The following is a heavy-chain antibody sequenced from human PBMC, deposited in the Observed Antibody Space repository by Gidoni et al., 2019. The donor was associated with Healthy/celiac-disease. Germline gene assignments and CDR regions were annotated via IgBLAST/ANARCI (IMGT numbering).Heavy chain of an antibody. CDR1: GYTFTSYA. CDR3: ARGDSNSSSWYYYYYGMDV. Sequence: QVQLVQSGAEVKKPGASVKVSCKASGYTFTSYAMHWVRQAPGQRLEWMGWINAGNGNTKYSQKFQGRVTITRDTSASTAYMELSSLRSEDTAVYYCARGDSNSSSWYYYYYGMDVWGQGTTVTVSS. CDR2: INAGNGNT. D-gene: IGHD6-13*01. V-gene: IGHV1-3*01. J-gene: IGHJ6*02.